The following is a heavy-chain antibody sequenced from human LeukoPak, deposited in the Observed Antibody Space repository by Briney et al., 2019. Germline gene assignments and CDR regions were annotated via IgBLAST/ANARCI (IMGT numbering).Heavy chain of an antibody. V-gene: IGHV4-34*01. CDR3: ARGRNVVVPADRNYYYYGMDV. D-gene: IGHD2-2*01. Sequence: PSETLSLTCAVYGGSFSGYYWSWIRQPPGKGLEWIGEINHSGSTNYNPSLKSRVTISVDTSKNQFSLKLSSVTAADTAVYYCARGRNVVVPADRNYYYYGMDVWGQGTTVTVSS. J-gene: IGHJ6*02. CDR2: INHSGST. CDR1: GGSFSGYY.